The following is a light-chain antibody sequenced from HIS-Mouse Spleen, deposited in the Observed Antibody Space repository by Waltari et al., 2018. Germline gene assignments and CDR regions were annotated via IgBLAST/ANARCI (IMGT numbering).Light chain of an antibody. CDR2: GAS. V-gene: IGKV3-15*01. CDR1: QSVSSN. CDR3: QQYNNWWT. J-gene: IGKJ1*01. Sequence: EIVMTQSPATLSVSPGERATLSCRASQSVSSNLAWYQKKPGQATRLLNYGASTRATGIPARFSGSGSGTEFTLTISSMQSEDFAVYYCQQYNNWWTFGQGTKVEIK.